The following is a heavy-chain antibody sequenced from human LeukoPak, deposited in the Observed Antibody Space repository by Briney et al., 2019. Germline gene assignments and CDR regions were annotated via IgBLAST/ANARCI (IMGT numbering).Heavy chain of an antibody. V-gene: IGHV4-31*03. Sequence: SETLSLTCTVSGGSISSGGYYWSWIRQHPGKGLEWIGYIYYSGSTYYNPSLKSRVTISVDTSKNQFSLKLSSVTAADTAVYYCASGAMTTVIGDPYTLDVWGRGTTVTVSS. J-gene: IGHJ6*02. CDR3: ASGAMTTVIGDPYTLDV. CDR2: IYYSGST. D-gene: IGHD4-17*01. CDR1: GGSISSGGYY.